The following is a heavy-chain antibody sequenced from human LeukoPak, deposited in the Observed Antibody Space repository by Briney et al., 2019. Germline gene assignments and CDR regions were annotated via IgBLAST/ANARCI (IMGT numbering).Heavy chain of an antibody. V-gene: IGHV3-48*01. Sequence: GGSLRLSCAASGFIFSTYSMNWVRQAPGKGLEWVSYISSGSNTIYYADSVKCRFTISRDNAENTLYLQMNSLGAEDTAVYYCARDDHYNYYYMDVWGKGITVTVSS. J-gene: IGHJ6*03. CDR2: ISSGSNTI. CDR3: ARDDHYNYYYMDV. CDR1: GFIFSTYS.